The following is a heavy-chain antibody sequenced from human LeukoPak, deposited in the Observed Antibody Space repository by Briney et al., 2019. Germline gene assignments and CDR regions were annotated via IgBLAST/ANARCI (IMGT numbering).Heavy chain of an antibody. CDR2: ISSSSSYI. CDR3: ARFRVEYSSSNWFDP. CDR1: GFTFSSYS. Sequence: GGSLSLPCAASGFTFSSYSMNWVRQAPGKGLEWVSSISSSSSYIYYADSVKGRFTISRDNAKNSLYLQMNSLRAEDTAVYYCARFRVEYSSSNWFDPWGQGTLVTVSS. J-gene: IGHJ5*02. V-gene: IGHV3-21*01. D-gene: IGHD6-6*01.